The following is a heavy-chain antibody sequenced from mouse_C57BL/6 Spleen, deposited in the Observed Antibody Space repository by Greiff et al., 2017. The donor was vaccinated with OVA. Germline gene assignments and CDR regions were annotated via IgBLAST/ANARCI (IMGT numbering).Heavy chain of an antibody. CDR3: AKSRGYDCDGYFDV. CDR1: GFSLTSYG. Sequence: VQLVESGPGLVQPSQSLSITCTVSGFSLTSYGVHWVRQSPGKGLEWLGVIWRGGSTDYNAAFMSRLSITKDNSKSQVFFKMNSLQADDTAIYYCAKSRGYDCDGYFDVWGTGTTVTVSS. CDR2: IWRGGST. D-gene: IGHD2-4*01. V-gene: IGHV2-5*01. J-gene: IGHJ1*03.